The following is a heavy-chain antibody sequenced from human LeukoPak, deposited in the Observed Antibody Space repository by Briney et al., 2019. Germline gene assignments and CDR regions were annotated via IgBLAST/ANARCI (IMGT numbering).Heavy chain of an antibody. V-gene: IGHV3-33*01. CDR1: GFTFSSYG. D-gene: IGHD2-2*01. CDR2: IWYDGSNK. J-gene: IGHJ3*02. CDR3: ARVFLGLLWDAFDS. Sequence: GGSLRLSCAASGFTFSSYGMHWVRQAPGKGLEWVAVIWYDGSNKYYADSVKGRFTISRDNSKNTLYLQMNSLRAEDTAVYYCARVFLGLLWDAFDSWGQGTMVTVSS.